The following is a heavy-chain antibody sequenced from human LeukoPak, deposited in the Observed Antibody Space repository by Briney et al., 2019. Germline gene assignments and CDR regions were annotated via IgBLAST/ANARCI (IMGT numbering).Heavy chain of an antibody. V-gene: IGHV4-59*01. D-gene: IGHD3-22*01. J-gene: IGHJ3*02. CDR3: ARVWYYYDSSGYYRDDAFDI. Sequence: PSETLSLTCTVSGGSISSYYWSWIRQPPGKGLEWIGYIYYSGSTNYNPSLKSRVTISVDTSKNQFSLKLSSVTAADTAVYYCARVWYYYDSSGYYRDDAFDIWGQGTMFTVSS. CDR1: GGSISSYY. CDR2: IYYSGST.